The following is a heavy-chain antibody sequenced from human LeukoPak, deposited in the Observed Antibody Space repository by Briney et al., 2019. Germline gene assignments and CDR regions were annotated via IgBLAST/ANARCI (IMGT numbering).Heavy chain of an antibody. V-gene: IGHV5-51*01. CDR2: IYPRDSDT. Sequence: GESLKISCKGSGYSFTSYWIGWVRQMPGKGLEWMGIIYPRDSDTRYSPSFQGQVTISADKSISTAYLQWSSLKASDTAMYYCARQVDAYPIVVVPADAFDIWGQGTMVTVSS. CDR3: ARQVDAYPIVVVPADAFDI. J-gene: IGHJ3*02. D-gene: IGHD2-2*01. CDR1: GYSFTSYW.